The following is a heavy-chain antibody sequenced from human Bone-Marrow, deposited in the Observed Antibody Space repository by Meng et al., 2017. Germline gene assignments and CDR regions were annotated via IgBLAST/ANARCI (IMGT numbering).Heavy chain of an antibody. Sequence: ESLKISCVASGFTFSSCGMAWVRQAPGKGLEWVSTINNDGDNRHYADSVKGRFIISRDNSKDTFYLQMNSLRAEDTAVYYCANDAGCTTGTMFDRWGQGTLVTVSS. D-gene: IGHD4-17*01. V-gene: IGHV3-23*05. CDR2: INNDGDNR. CDR1: GFTFSSCG. J-gene: IGHJ5*02. CDR3: ANDAGCTTGTMFDR.